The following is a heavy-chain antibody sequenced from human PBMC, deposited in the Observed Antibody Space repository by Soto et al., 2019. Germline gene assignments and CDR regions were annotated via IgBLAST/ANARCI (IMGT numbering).Heavy chain of an antibody. D-gene: IGHD3-3*01. CDR1: GGSISSYY. Sequence: SETLSLTCTVSGGSISSYYWSWIRQPPGKGLEWIGYIYYSGSTNYNPSLKSRVTISVDTSKNQFSLKLSSVTAADTAVYYCARDPRYYDSLQHYYYYYGMDVWGQGTTVTVSS. J-gene: IGHJ6*02. V-gene: IGHV4-59*01. CDR2: IYYSGST. CDR3: ARDPRYYDSLQHYYYYYGMDV.